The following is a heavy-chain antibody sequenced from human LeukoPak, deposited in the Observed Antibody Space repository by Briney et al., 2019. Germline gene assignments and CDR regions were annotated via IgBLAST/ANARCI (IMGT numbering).Heavy chain of an antibody. Sequence: PGGSLRLSCTASGFTFSSTGMHWVRQAPGKGLECIGSIYYSGSTYYNPSLKSRVTISVDTSKNQFSLKLSSVTAADTAEYYCARGSWQLAEEVYWGQGTLVTVSS. V-gene: IGHV4-39*07. CDR3: ARGSWQLAEEVY. CDR2: IYYSGST. CDR1: GFTFSSTGMH. J-gene: IGHJ4*02. D-gene: IGHD6-6*01.